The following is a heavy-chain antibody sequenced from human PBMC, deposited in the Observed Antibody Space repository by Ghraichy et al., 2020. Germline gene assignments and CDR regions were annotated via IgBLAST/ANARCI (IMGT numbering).Heavy chain of an antibody. D-gene: IGHD2/OR15-2a*01. Sequence: SQTLSLTCTVSDGSITNYYWSWVRQPPGKGLEWIGYVHYRGSTNYNPSLKSRVAMSVEPSKNRFSLRLSSATAADTAVYYCASSTTNFDYWGQGALVTVSS. CDR2: VHYRGST. CDR1: DGSITNYY. CDR3: ASSTTNFDY. J-gene: IGHJ4*02. V-gene: IGHV4-59*01.